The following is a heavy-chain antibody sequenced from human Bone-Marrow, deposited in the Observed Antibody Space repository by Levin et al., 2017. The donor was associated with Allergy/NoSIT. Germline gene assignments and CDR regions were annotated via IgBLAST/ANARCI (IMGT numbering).Heavy chain of an antibody. CDR2: IYYSGST. V-gene: IGHV4-59*01. CDR1: GGSISSYY. J-gene: IGHJ6*02. CDR3: ARVPVPATAISRGHYYYYYGMDV. Sequence: SCTVSGGSISSYYWSWIRQPPGKGLEWIGYIYYSGSTNYNPSLKSRVTISVDTSKNQFSLKLSSVTAADTAVYYCARVPVPATAISRGHYYYYYGMDVWGQGTTVTVSS. D-gene: IGHD2-2*01.